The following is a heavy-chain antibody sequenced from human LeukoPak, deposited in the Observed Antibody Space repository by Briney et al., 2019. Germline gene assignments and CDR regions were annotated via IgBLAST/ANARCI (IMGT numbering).Heavy chain of an antibody. CDR2: IYSGGST. Sequence: GGSLILSCAASGFTVSSNYMSWVRQHPGKGLEWVSVIYSGGSTYYADSVKGRFTISRDNSKNTLYLQMNSLRAKDTAVYYCAREPYYDSSGHYYAVRGYWGQGTLVTVSS. D-gene: IGHD3-22*01. CDR1: GFTVSSNY. J-gene: IGHJ4*02. CDR3: AREPYYDSSGHYYAVRGY. V-gene: IGHV3-53*01.